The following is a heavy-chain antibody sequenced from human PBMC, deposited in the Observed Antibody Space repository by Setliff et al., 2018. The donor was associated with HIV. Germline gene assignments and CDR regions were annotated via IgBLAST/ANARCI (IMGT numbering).Heavy chain of an antibody. V-gene: IGHV4-61*02. CDR2: IYISGSA. D-gene: IGHD6-13*01. J-gene: IGHJ1*01. CDR1: GDSINSGSYH. Sequence: SETLSLTCTVSGDSINSGSYHWNWIRQPAGKGLEWVGRIYISGSANYNPSLKSRVTISVDTSKNQFSLKLSSVTAADTAIYYCAREDSSSWYSSLSFWGQGTLVTVSS. CDR3: AREDSSSWYSSLSF.